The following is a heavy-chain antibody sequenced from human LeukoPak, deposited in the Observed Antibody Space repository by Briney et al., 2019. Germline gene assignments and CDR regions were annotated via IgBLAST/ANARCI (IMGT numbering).Heavy chain of an antibody. CDR1: GITLSNYG. V-gene: IGHV3-23*01. CDR3: AKRGVVIRVILVGFHKAAYYFDS. Sequence: GGSLRLSCAVSGITLSNYGMSWGRQAPGKGLEWVAGISDSAGGTNYADSVRGRFTISRDNPKNTLYLQMNRLRAEDTVVYFCAKRGVVIRVILVGFHKAAYYFDSWGQGALVTVSS. D-gene: IGHD3-22*01. J-gene: IGHJ4*02. CDR2: ISDSAGGT.